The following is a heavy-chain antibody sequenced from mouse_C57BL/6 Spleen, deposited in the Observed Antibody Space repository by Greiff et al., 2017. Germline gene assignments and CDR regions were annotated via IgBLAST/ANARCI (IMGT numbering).Heavy chain of an antibody. CDR2: IDPSDSET. CDR3: ARSLITTVVAHYFDY. CDR1: GYTFPSYW. D-gene: IGHD1-1*01. V-gene: IGHV1-52*01. J-gene: IGHJ2*01. Sequence: VQLQQPGAELVRPGSSVKLSCKASGYTFPSYWMHWVKQRPIQGLEWIGNIDPSDSETHYNQKFKDKATLTVDKSSSTAYMQLSSLTSEDSAVYYCARSLITTVVAHYFDYWGQGTTLTVSS.